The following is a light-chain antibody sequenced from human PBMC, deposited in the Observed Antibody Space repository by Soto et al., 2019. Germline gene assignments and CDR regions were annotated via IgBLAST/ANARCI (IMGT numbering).Light chain of an antibody. V-gene: IGLV2-14*01. CDR3: SSYTSSSSLV. J-gene: IGLJ2*01. Sequence: QSALTQPASVSGSPGQSITISCTGTSSDVGGYNYVSWYQQHPGKAPKLMIYEVSNRPSGVSNRFSGSKSGNTASLTISGLQXXXEAXXYCSSYTSSSSLVFGGGTKLTVL. CDR1: SSDVGGYNY. CDR2: EVS.